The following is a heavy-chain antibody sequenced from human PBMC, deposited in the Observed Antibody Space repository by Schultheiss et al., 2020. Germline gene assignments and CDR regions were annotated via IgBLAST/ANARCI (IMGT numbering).Heavy chain of an antibody. Sequence: GGSLRLSCAASGFTFSNAWMSWVRQAPGKGLEWVSYISSSGSTIYYADSVKGRFTISRDNAKNSLYLQMNSLRAEDTAVYYCARDLGGSPGMLAFDIWGQGTMVTVS. CDR3: ARDLGGSPGMLAFDI. D-gene: IGHD1-26*01. CDR2: ISSSGSTI. J-gene: IGHJ3*02. CDR1: GFTFSNAW. V-gene: IGHV3-11*01.